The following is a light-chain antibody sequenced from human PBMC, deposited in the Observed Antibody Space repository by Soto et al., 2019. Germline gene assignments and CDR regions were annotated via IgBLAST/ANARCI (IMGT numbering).Light chain of an antibody. CDR2: VAS. J-gene: IGKJ4*01. V-gene: IGKV3-11*01. CDR3: QQRSNWSLS. Sequence: EIVLTQSPATLSLSPGERATLSCRASQSVNSYLAWYQQKPGQAPRLLIFVASHRATGIPARFSGSGSGTDFPLTISSLEPEDFAVYYCQQRSNWSLSFGGGTKVEI. CDR1: QSVNSY.